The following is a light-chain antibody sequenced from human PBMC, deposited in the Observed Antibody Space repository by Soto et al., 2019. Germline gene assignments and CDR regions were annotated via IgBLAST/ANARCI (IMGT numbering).Light chain of an antibody. J-gene: IGLJ3*02. V-gene: IGLV2-14*01. CDR3: GSYTPGNTPDV. CDR1: GSDVGTYDY. Sequence: QSALTQPASVSGSPGQSITISCTGTGSDVGTYDYVSWYQHHPGKAPKLIIYEVKHRPSGVSNRFSGSKSGNTASLTISGLQADDEADYYYGSYTPGNTPDVFGGGTKLTVL. CDR2: EVK.